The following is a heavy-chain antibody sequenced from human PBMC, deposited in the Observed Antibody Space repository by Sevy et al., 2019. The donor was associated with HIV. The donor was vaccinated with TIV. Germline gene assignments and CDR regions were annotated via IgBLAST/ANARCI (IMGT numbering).Heavy chain of an antibody. J-gene: IGHJ6*03. CDR2: INHSGST. CDR1: GGSFSGYY. V-gene: IGHV4-34*01. D-gene: IGHD2-15*01. Sequence: SETLSLTCAVYGGSFSGYYWSWIRQPPGKGLEWIAEINHSGSTNYNPSLKSRVTISVDTSKNQFSLKLSSVTAADTAVYYCARGYCSGGSCSTSRYYYYYYYMDVWGKGTTVTVSS. CDR3: ARGYCSGGSCSTSRYYYYYYYMDV.